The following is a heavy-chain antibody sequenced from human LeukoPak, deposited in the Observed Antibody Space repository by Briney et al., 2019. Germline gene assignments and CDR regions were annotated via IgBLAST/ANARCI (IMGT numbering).Heavy chain of an antibody. V-gene: IGHV3-74*01. Sequence: GGSLRLSCAASGFTFSIYWMHWARQVPGKGLVRVSHINSDVSGTSYADSVKGRFTISRDNAKNTLYLQMNSLRAEDTAVYYCARAGVGGAFDIWGQGTMVTVSS. CDR2: INSDVSGT. D-gene: IGHD3-16*01. J-gene: IGHJ3*02. CDR3: ARAGVGGAFDI. CDR1: GFTFSIYW.